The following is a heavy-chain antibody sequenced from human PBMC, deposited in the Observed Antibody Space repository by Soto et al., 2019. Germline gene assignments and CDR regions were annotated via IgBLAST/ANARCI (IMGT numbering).Heavy chain of an antibody. CDR1: GGSISSYY. J-gene: IGHJ5*02. Sequence: SETLSLTCSVSGGSISSYYWSWIRQPPGKGLEWIGYIYYSGSTNYNPSLKSRVTISVDTSKNQFSLKLSSVTAADTAVYYCARGTLPYYYDSSGYPFDPWGQGTLVTVSS. V-gene: IGHV4-59*01. CDR2: IYYSGST. D-gene: IGHD3-22*01. CDR3: ARGTLPYYYDSSGYPFDP.